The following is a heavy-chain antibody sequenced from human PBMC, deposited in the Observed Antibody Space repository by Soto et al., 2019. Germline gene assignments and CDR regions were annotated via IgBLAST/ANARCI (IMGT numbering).Heavy chain of an antibody. CDR2: IYFSGST. CDR1: GGSISSTSHY. CDR3: AKQDLGYCTSTTCSRLNWLDP. Sequence: SETLSLTCTVSGGSISSTSHYWAWIRQPPGKGLEWIGSIYFSGSTYYNPSLKSRVTISVDTSKNQFSLKLSSVTAADTAAYYCAKQDLGYCTSTTCSRLNWLDPWGQGTLVTVSS. D-gene: IGHD2-2*01. V-gene: IGHV4-39*01. J-gene: IGHJ5*02.